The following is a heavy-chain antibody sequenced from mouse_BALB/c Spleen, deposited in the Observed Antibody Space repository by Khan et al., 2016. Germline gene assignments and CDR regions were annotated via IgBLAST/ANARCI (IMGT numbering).Heavy chain of an antibody. D-gene: IGHD1-2*01. CDR3: TRSPTATRYFDV. CDR2: IRYSGST. CDR1: GYSITSDCA. V-gene: IGHV3-2*02. J-gene: IGHJ1*01. Sequence: EVQLVESGPGLVKPSQSLSLTCTVTGYSITSDCAWNWIRQFPGNKLEWMGYIRYSGSTTYNPSLKSRISITRDTSKNQFFLQLYSVTTEDTATYYCTRSPTATRYFDVWGAGTTVTVSS.